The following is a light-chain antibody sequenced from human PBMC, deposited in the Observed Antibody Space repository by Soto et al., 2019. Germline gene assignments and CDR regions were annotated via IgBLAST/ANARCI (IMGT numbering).Light chain of an antibody. CDR3: QHRSDWLYT. J-gene: IGKJ2*01. CDR1: QSVTNY. Sequence: EIVLTQSPATLSLSPGESATLSCRASQSVTNYLAWYQHKPGQAPRLLIYDVSNRATGIPARFSGSGSGADFTLTIRSLEPEDFAVYYCQHRSDWLYTFGQGTKLEIK. V-gene: IGKV3-11*01. CDR2: DVS.